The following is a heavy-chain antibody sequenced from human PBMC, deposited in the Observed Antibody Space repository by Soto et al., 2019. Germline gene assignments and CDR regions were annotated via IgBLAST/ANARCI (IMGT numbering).Heavy chain of an antibody. Sequence: SETLSLTCSVSGGTISNSSYLWGWVRQPPGKGLQWIGSVSHIGSTNYNPSLKSRLTISVGTSKTQSSLRLDSVTAADTAVYYCSRIGVSGQRSGLDYWGQGILVTVSS. CDR2: VSHIGST. CDR3: SRIGVSGQRSGLDY. D-gene: IGHD2-2*01. CDR1: GGTISNSSYL. V-gene: IGHV4-39*01. J-gene: IGHJ4*02.